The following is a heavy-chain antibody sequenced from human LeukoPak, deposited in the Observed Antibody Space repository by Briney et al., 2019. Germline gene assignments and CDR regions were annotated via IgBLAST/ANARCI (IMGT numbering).Heavy chain of an antibody. Sequence: PGGSLRLSCVASGFTFSSYAMNWVRQAPGKGLEWVSSISSSSSYIYYADSVKGRFTISRDNAKNSLYLQMNSLRAEDTAVYYCARAYASKHYNWFDPWGQGTLVTVSS. CDR2: ISSSSSYI. D-gene: IGHD4-17*01. CDR1: GFTFSSYA. CDR3: ARAYASKHYNWFDP. J-gene: IGHJ5*02. V-gene: IGHV3-21*01.